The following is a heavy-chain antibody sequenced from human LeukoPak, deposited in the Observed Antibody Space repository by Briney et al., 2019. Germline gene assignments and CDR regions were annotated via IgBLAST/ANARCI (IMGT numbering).Heavy chain of an antibody. CDR1: GGTFSSYA. CDR2: IIPIFGTA. Sequence: SVKVSCKASGGTFSSYAISWVRQAPGQGLEWMGGIIPIFGTANYAQKFQGRVTITADKSTSTAYMELSSLRSEDTAVYYRASSNGYSSGWYLPITDYWGQGTLVTVSS. J-gene: IGHJ4*02. V-gene: IGHV1-69*06. CDR3: ASSNGYSSGWYLPITDY. D-gene: IGHD6-19*01.